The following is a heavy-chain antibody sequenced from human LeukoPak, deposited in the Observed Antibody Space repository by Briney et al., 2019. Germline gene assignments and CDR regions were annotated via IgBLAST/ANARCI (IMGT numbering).Heavy chain of an antibody. CDR1: GGSISSYY. D-gene: IGHD3-22*01. CDR2: IYYSGST. V-gene: IGHV4-59*12. Sequence: SETLSLTCTVSGGSISSYYWSWIRQPPGKGLEWIGYIYYSGSTNYNPSLKSRVTISVDTSKNQFSLKLSSVTAADTAVYYCARDRGYYYDSSAMVWGQGTLVTVSS. J-gene: IGHJ4*02. CDR3: ARDRGYYYDSSAMV.